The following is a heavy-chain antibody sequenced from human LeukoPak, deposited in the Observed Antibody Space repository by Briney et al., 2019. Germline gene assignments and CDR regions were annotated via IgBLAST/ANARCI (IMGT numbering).Heavy chain of an antibody. CDR3: AREKTSGYCSSTSCSYFDY. D-gene: IGHD2-2*01. CDR2: ISGSGGRT. CDR1: GFTVSSNE. J-gene: IGHJ4*02. Sequence: GGSLRLSCAASGFTVSSNEMSWVRQAPGKGLEWVSGISGSGGRTYYADSVKGRFTISRDNSKNTLYLQMNSLRAEDTAVYYCAREKTSGYCSSTSCSYFDYWGQGTLITVSS. V-gene: IGHV3-23*01.